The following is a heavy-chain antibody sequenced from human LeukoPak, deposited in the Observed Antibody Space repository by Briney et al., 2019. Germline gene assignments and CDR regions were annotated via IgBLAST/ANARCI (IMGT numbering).Heavy chain of an antibody. D-gene: IGHD3-3*01. Sequence: SETLSLTCSVSGGSISSGSYYWSWIRQPAGKGLEWIGRIYTSGSINYNPSLKSRVTISVDTSKNQFSLRLSSVTAADTAVYYCVREGPIRFLEQIDYWGQGTLVTVSS. J-gene: IGHJ4*02. V-gene: IGHV4-61*02. CDR3: VREGPIRFLEQIDY. CDR1: GGSISSGSYY. CDR2: IYTSGSI.